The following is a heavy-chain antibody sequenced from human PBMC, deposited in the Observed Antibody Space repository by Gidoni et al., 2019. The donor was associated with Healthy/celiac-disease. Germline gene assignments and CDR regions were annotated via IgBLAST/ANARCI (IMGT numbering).Heavy chain of an antibody. CDR3: ARDESGWYLGLSVAEYFQH. Sequence: QVQLVESGGGVVQPGRSLRLSCAASGFTFSSYAMHWVRQAPGKGLEWVAVISYDGRNKYSADSVKGRFTISRDNSKSTLYLQMNSLRAEDTAVYYCARDESGWYLGLSVAEYFQHWGQGTLVTVSS. D-gene: IGHD6-19*01. CDR2: ISYDGRNK. CDR1: GFTFSSYA. J-gene: IGHJ1*01. V-gene: IGHV3-30*04.